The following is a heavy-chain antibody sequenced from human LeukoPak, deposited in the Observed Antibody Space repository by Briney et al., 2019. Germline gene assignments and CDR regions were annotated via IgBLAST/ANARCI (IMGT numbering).Heavy chain of an antibody. D-gene: IGHD6-19*01. V-gene: IGHV3-30-3*01. Sequence: GGSLRLSCAASGFTFSSYAMHWVRQAPGKGLEWVAVISYDGSNKYYADSVKGRFTISRDNAKNSLYLQMNSLRAEDTALYYCASVKAVAGTAQYYYYYYYMDVWGKGTTVTVSS. CDR3: ASVKAVAGTAQYYYYYYYMDV. J-gene: IGHJ6*03. CDR1: GFTFSSYA. CDR2: ISYDGSNK.